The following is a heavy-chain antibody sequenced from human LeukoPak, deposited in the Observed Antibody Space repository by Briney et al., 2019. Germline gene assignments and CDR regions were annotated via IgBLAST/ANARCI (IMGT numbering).Heavy chain of an antibody. CDR3: ARAGSLWFGESKFDY. V-gene: IGHV3-7*01. CDR2: INQDGSEK. J-gene: IGHJ4*02. Sequence: GGSLRLSCAVSGFTFSSSWMNWVRQAPGKGLEWVANINQDGSEKYYVDSVKGRFTISRDNAKNSLYLQMNSLRAEDTAVYYCARAGSLWFGESKFDYWGQGTLVTVSS. D-gene: IGHD3-10*01. CDR1: GFTFSSSW.